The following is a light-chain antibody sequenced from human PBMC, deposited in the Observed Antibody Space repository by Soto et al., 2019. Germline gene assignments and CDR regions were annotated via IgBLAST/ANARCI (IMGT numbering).Light chain of an antibody. CDR3: QQYERWPTLT. CDR1: QSVSSSS. V-gene: IGKV3-20*01. J-gene: IGKJ4*01. Sequence: EIVLTQSPGTLSLSPGERATLSCRASQSVSSSSLAWYQQNPGQAPRLIIYEASSRANGIPDRFSGSGSGTDFTLTISRLEPEDFAVYDCQQYERWPTLTFGGGTKVDIK. CDR2: EAS.